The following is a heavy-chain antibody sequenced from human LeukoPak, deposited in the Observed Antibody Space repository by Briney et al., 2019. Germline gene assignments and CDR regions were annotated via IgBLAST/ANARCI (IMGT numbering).Heavy chain of an antibody. J-gene: IGHJ5*02. V-gene: IGHV1-18*04. CDR2: ISAYNGNT. CDR1: GYTFTDYN. D-gene: IGHD3-3*01. CDR3: ARDLIRFLEWSPNWFDP. Sequence: ASVKASCKASGYTFTDYNIHWVRQAPGQGLEWMGWISAYNGNTNYAQKLQGRVTMTTDTSTSTAYMELRSLRSDDTAVYYCARDLIRFLEWSPNWFDPWGQGTLVTVSS.